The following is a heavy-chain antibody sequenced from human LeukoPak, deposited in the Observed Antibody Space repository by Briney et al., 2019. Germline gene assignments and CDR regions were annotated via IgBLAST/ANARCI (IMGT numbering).Heavy chain of an antibody. CDR3: APTPPEDYDDSGYFDY. CDR2: INPNSGGT. Sequence: GASVNVSCKASGYTFTAYYLHWVRQAPAQGLEWMGWINPNSGGTKYAQKFQGRVTMTRDTSISTAYMELTRLRSDDTAMYYCAPTPPEDYDDSGYFDYWGQGTLVTVSS. CDR1: GYTFTAYY. V-gene: IGHV1-2*02. J-gene: IGHJ4*02. D-gene: IGHD3-22*01.